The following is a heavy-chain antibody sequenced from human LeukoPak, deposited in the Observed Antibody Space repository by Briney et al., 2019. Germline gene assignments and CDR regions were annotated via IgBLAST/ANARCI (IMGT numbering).Heavy chain of an antibody. CDR2: ISYDGSNK. V-gene: IGHV3-30*18. CDR3: AKDYYYGSGSYLGSPDY. CDR1: GFTFSSYG. D-gene: IGHD3-10*01. J-gene: IGHJ4*02. Sequence: GRSLRLSYAASGFTFSSYGMHWVRQAPGKGLEWVAVISYDGSNKYYADSVKGRFTISRDNSKNTLYLQMNSLRAEDTAVYYCAKDYYYGSGSYLGSPDYWGQGTLVTVSS.